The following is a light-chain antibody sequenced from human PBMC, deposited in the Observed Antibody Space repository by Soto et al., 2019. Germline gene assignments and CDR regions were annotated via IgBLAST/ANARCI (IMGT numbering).Light chain of an antibody. Sequence: QSWLTKPPSVSGAPGQRVTISCTGSSSNIGANYDVHWYQHRPGTAAKLLIFGNKNRPSGVPDRFSGSKSRTSASLAITGLQAEDDGDYYCQSDYSTLSARYVFGAGTKVTVL. J-gene: IGLJ1*01. CDR3: QSDYSTLSARYV. CDR1: SSNIGANYD. V-gene: IGLV1-40*01. CDR2: GNK.